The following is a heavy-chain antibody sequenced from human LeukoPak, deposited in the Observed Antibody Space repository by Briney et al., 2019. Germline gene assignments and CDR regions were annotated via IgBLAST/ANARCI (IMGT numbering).Heavy chain of an antibody. CDR2: IYYSGST. D-gene: IGHD6-19*01. V-gene: IGHV4-59*01. CDR1: GFTFRSYA. CDR3: AGSGWSFDAFDF. J-gene: IGHJ3*01. Sequence: NPGGSLRLSCAASGFTFRSYAMSWVRQPPGKGLEWIGYIYYSGSTNYNPSLKSRVTISVDTSKNQFSLKLSSVTAADTAVYYCAGSGWSFDAFDFWGQGTMVTVSS.